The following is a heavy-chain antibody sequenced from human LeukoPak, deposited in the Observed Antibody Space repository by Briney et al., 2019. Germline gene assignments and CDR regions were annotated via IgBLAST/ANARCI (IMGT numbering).Heavy chain of an antibody. D-gene: IGHD2-2*01. V-gene: IGHV1-69*05. CDR1: GATFSSYA. J-gene: IGHJ6*03. CDR2: IIPIFGTA. CDR3: ASQYCSSTSCFSIGDYYYMDV. Sequence: SVTVSCKASGATFSSYAISWVRQAPGQGLEWMGGIIPIFGTANYAQKFQGRVTITTDESTSTAYMELSSLRSEDTAVYYCASQYCSSTSCFSIGDYYYMDVWGKGTTVTVPS.